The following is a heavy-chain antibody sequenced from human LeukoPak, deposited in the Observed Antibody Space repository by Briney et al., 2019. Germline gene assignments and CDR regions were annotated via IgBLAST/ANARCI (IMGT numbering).Heavy chain of an antibody. CDR1: GGSISGFS. CDR3: ARGGWGSFDY. J-gene: IGHJ4*02. CDR2: IYYSVTT. Sequence: SQTLSLTCTVSGGSISGFSCSWIRQPPGKGLEWIAFIYYSVTTNYNPSLKSRVTISLDTSKNQCSLKLISVTAADTAVYYCARGGWGSFDYWGQGTLVTVSS. D-gene: IGHD1-26*01. V-gene: IGHV4-59*01.